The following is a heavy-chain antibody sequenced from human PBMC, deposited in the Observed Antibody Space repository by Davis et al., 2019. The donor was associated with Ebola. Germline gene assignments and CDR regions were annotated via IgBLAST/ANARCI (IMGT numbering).Heavy chain of an antibody. CDR2: ISYDGSNK. CDR3: ARSGLSFGVVKYHYGMDV. V-gene: IGHV3-30-3*01. D-gene: IGHD3-3*01. CDR1: GFTFSSYA. J-gene: IGHJ6*04. Sequence: PGGSLRLSCAASGFTFSSYAMHWVRQAPGKGLEWVAVISYDGSNKYYADSVKGRFTISRDNAKNTLSLQMDSLRAEDTAVYYCARSGLSFGVVKYHYGMDVWGKGTTVTVSS.